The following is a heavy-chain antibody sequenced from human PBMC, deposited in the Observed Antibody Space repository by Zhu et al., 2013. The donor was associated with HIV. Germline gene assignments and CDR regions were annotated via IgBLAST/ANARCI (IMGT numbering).Heavy chain of an antibody. J-gene: IGHJ4*02. D-gene: IGHD2-8*01. CDR2: MNPNSGAT. CDR1: GYTFNGYY. CDR3: TRGGVFDF. Sequence: QVQLVQSGAEVKKPGASVKVSCKTSGYTFNGYYVHWFRQTPGQGLEWMGWMNPNSGATNYAQSFHGRVTMTRDASITTAYLDLTRLKSDDTALYYCTRGGVFDFWGQGTLVTVSS. V-gene: IGHV1-2*02.